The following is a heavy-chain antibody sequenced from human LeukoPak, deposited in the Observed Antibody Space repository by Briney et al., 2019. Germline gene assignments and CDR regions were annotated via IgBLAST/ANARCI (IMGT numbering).Heavy chain of an antibody. Sequence: SETLSLTCTVSGGSISSYYWSWIRQPPGKGLEWIGYIYYSGSTNYNPSLKSRVTISVDTSKNQFSLKLSSVTAADTAVYYCARDPSWSHYYYGTDVWGQGTTVTVSS. CDR3: ARDPSWSHYYYGTDV. CDR1: GGSISSYY. V-gene: IGHV4-59*01. D-gene: IGHD6-13*01. CDR2: IYYSGST. J-gene: IGHJ6*02.